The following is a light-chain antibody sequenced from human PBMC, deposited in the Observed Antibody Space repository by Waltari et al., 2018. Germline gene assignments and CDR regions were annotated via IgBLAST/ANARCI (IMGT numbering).Light chain of an antibody. CDR2: TAS. CDR1: QNIGSY. Sequence: DVQMTQSLSSLSASVGDRVTITCRANQNIGSYLNWFQQTPGKAPKFLIYTASSLQSGVPSRFSGSGSGTDFTLTISSLQPEDFATYYCQQSDIAPLTFGGGTKIEIK. J-gene: IGKJ4*01. CDR3: QQSDIAPLT. V-gene: IGKV1-39*01.